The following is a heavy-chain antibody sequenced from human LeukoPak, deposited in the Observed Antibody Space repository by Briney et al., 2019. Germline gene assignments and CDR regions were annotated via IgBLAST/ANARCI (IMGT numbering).Heavy chain of an antibody. CDR3: ARTARDGDDPYDPFDI. V-gene: IGHV3-72*01. Sequence: TGGSLRLSCAASGFTFSYYYMDWVRQAPGKGLEWVGRTRNKEKGYTTEYAASVKGRFTISSDESKNTLYLQMNSLQIEDSAVYYCARTARDGDDPYDPFDIWGQGTTVTVSS. J-gene: IGHJ3*02. CDR2: TRNKEKGYTT. D-gene: IGHD7-27*01. CDR1: GFTFSYYY.